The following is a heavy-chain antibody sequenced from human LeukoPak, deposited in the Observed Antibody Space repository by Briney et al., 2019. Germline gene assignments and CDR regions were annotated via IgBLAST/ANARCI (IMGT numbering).Heavy chain of an antibody. J-gene: IGHJ4*02. CDR1: GYTFTNYW. CDR2: IYPGDSER. CDR3: ARIEGSTFDY. V-gene: IGHV5-51*01. Sequence: GESLKISSKGSGYTFTNYWIGWGRPMPGKGVEWMGIIYPGDSERKYNPSLQGQVTISADKSISTVYLQWSSLKASDTAIYYCARIEGSTFDYWGQGTLVTVSS.